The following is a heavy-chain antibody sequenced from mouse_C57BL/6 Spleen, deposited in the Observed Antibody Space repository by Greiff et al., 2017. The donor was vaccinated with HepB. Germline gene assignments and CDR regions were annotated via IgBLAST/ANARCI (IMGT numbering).Heavy chain of an antibody. J-gene: IGHJ3*01. CDR3: ARYGYDGPSWFAY. CDR1: GYTFTSYG. V-gene: IGHV1-81*01. D-gene: IGHD2-2*01. CDR2: IYPRSGNT. Sequence: VQLQQSGAELARPGASVKLSCKASGYTFTSYGISWVKQRTGQGLEWIGEIYPRSGNTYYNEKFKGKATLTADKSSSTAYMELRSLTSEDSAVYFCARYGYDGPSWFAYWGQGTLVTVSA.